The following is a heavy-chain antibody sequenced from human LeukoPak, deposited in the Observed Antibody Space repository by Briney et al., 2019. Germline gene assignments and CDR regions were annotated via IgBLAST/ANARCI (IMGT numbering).Heavy chain of an antibody. CDR1: GASINSSFS. CDR2: IYHSGNS. D-gene: IGHD5-18*01. Sequence: PSETLSLTCAVSGASINSSFSWCWVRQPPGKGLEWIGEIYHSGNSNYNPSVKSRVTISIDKSKNQLSLKVGSMTAADTAVYYCARAGGYGLIDYWGQGTMVTVSS. V-gene: IGHV4-4*02. J-gene: IGHJ4*02. CDR3: ARAGGYGLIDY.